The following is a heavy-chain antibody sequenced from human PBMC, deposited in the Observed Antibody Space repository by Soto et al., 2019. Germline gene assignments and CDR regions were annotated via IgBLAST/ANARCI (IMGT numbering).Heavy chain of an antibody. CDR1: GFTFDKVW. CDR3: TTCRDDLLY. CDR2: IKSNTDGGTT. J-gene: IGHJ4*02. V-gene: IGHV3-15*07. Sequence: EVQLVESGGGLVKPGGSLRLSCAVSGFTFDKVWMNWVRQAPGKGLEWVGRIKSNTDGGTTDYAAPVKGRFTISRDDSKNMLYLQMTSLKTEDTGMYFCTTCRDDLLYWGQGTLVTVSS. D-gene: IGHD1-26*01.